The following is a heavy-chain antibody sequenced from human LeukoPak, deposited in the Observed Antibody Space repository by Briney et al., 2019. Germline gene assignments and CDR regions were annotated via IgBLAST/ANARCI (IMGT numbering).Heavy chain of an antibody. CDR1: GGTFSSYA. J-gene: IGHJ5*02. CDR3: ATSPGIAVAGVGNWFDP. Sequence: ASVKVSCKASGGTFSSYAISWVRQAPGQGLEWMGGIIPIFGTANYAQKFQGRVTITADESTSTTYMELSSLRSEDTAVYYCATSPGIAVAGVGNWFDPWSQGTLVTVSS. CDR2: IIPIFGTA. V-gene: IGHV1-69*01. D-gene: IGHD6-19*01.